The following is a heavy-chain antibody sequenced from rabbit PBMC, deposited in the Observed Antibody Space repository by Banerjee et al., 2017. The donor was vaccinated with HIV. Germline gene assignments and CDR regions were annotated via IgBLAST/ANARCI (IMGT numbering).Heavy chain of an antibody. Sequence: QEQLEESGGDLVQPEGSLTISCKASGLSFSNKYVMCWVRQAPGKGLEWIACIHAGSGGGYYASWAKGRFTISKTSSTTVTLQMTSLTAADTATYLCARDLGGSIHLWGPGTLVPS. V-gene: IGHV1S45*01. CDR2: IHAGSGGG. CDR3: ARDLGGSIHL. CDR1: GLSFSNKYV. D-gene: IGHD4-2*01. J-gene: IGHJ6*01.